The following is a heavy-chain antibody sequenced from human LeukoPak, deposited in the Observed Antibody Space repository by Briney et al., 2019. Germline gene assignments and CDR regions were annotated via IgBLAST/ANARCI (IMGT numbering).Heavy chain of an antibody. CDR2: ISYDGSNK. J-gene: IGHJ4*02. CDR1: GFTFSSYA. D-gene: IGHD3-3*01. Sequence: PGGSLRLSCAASGFTFSSYAMHWVRQAPGKGLEWVAVISYDGSNKYYADSVKGRFTISRDNSKNTLYLQVNSLRAEDTAVYYCARVHVDYDSMSFDYWGQGTLVTVSS. V-gene: IGHV3-30-3*01. CDR3: ARVHVDYDSMSFDY.